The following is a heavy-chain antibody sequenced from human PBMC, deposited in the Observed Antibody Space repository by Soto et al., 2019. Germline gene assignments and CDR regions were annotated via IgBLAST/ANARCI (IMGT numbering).Heavy chain of an antibody. V-gene: IGHV3-66*01. CDR3: ARDPGRSYGPD. Sequence: EVQLVESGGGLVQPGGSLRLSCAASGFTVSSNYMSWVRQAPGKGLERVSVIYSGGSTYYADSVKGRFTISRDNSKNFPYLQMTTLRAEDTAVYYCARDPGRSYGPDWGQGTLVTVSS. D-gene: IGHD1-26*01. CDR2: IYSGGST. J-gene: IGHJ4*02. CDR1: GFTVSSNY.